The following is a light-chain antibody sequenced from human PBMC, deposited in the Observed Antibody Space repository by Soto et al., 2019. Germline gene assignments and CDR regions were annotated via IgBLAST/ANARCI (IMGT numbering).Light chain of an antibody. J-gene: IGLJ1*01. V-gene: IGLV2-11*01. CDR1: SSDVGGYNY. Sequence: QSLLTQPRSVSGSPGQSVTISCTGTSSDVGGYNYVSWYQQHPGKAPKLMIYDVSKRPSGVPDRFSGSKSGNTASLTISGLQAEDEADYYCCSYAGSHYVCGTGPKSPS. CDR3: CSYAGSHYV. CDR2: DVS.